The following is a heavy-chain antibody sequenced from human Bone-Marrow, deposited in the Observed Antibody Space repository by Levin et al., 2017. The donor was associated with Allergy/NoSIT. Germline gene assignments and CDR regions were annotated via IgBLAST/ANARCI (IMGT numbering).Heavy chain of an antibody. CDR2: ISGSGAET. J-gene: IGHJ4*02. CDR3: AKCPDYSLYSVGTTFQN. V-gene: IGHV3-23*01. Sequence: PGESLKISCAASGFDFSSYAMTWVRLAPGRGLEWVSLISGSGAETYYGDSVKGRFNIARDNSKSTLYMQMDSLRVEDTAVYFCAKCPDYSLYSVGTTFQNWGQGTLVTVSS. D-gene: IGHD3-10*02. CDR1: GFDFSSYA.